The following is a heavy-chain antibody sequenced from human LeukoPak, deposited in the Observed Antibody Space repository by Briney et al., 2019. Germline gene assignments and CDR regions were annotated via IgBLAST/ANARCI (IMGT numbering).Heavy chain of an antibody. Sequence: GGSVRLSCAASGFTFYTYGMHWVRQAPGKGLEYVSGIGPDGGTTYYAKSVKDRFTISRDNSKSMVDLQMGSLTADDMAVYYCARGAQLTDYWGQGALVTVSS. V-gene: IGHV3-64*01. CDR3: ARGAQLTDY. CDR1: GFTFYTYG. D-gene: IGHD6-13*01. J-gene: IGHJ4*02. CDR2: IGPDGGTT.